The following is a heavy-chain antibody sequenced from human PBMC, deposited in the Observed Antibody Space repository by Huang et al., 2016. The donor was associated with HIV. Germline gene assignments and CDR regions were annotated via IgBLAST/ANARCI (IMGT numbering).Heavy chain of an antibody. J-gene: IGHJ6*02. D-gene: IGHD3-9*01. CDR2: IKQDGSEK. CDR1: GFNFSAYW. CDR3: ARGGIYYDVLTGRHYYYNGLDV. Sequence: EVHLVESGGDLVQPGGSLRLSCVASGFNFSAYWMSWVRQAPGKGLGWVANIKQDGSEKNYVDSVKGRFTISRDNAKNSVYLQLTSLRAEDTAVYYCARGGIYYDVLTGRHYYYNGLDVWGQGTTVTVSS. V-gene: IGHV3-7*01.